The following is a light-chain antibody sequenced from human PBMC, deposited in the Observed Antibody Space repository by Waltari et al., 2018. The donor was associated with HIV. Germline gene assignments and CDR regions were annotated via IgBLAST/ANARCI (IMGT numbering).Light chain of an antibody. V-gene: IGLV1-51*01. J-gene: IGLJ2*01. CDR3: GTWDSSLSAGV. Sequence: QSVLTQPPTVSAAPGQKVTISCSGITSNLGYHYVSWYQQLQGSAPKLLINDNKKRPSGIPDRFSGSKSGTSATLGITGLQTGDEADYYCGTWDSSLSAGVFGGGTKVTVL. CDR1: TSNLGYHY. CDR2: DNK.